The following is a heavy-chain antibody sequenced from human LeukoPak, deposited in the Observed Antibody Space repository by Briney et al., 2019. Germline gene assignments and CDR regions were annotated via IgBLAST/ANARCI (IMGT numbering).Heavy chain of an antibody. D-gene: IGHD3-10*01. J-gene: IGHJ4*02. V-gene: IGHV3-23*01. CDR3: AKDHASGESCYFDY. Sequence: PGGSLRLSCAASGFRVSDYYMSWIRQTPGKGLEWVSAISGSGGSTYYADSVKGRFTISRDNSKNTLYLQMNSLRAEDTAVYYCAKDHASGESCYFDYWGQGTLVTVSS. CDR2: ISGSGGST. CDR1: GFRVSDYY.